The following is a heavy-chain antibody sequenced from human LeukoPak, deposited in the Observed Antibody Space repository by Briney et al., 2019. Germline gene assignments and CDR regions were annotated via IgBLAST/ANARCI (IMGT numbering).Heavy chain of an antibody. CDR3: TRSTAWSRWDY. CDR1: GFTDNTNH. J-gene: IGHJ4*02. CDR2: INNGDTT. D-gene: IGHD1-1*01. V-gene: IGHV3-66*01. Sequence: PGGSLRPSCAASGFTDNTNHMSWVRQAPGKGLEWVSIINNGDTTYYADSVKGRFTTSRDDSKNTLYLQVNSLRVEDTAVYYCTRSTAWSRWDYWGPGTLVTVSS.